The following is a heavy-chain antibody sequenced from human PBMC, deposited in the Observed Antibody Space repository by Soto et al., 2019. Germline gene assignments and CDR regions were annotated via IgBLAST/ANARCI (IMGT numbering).Heavy chain of an antibody. CDR2: IWYDGSNK. CDR1: GFTFSSHG. V-gene: IGHV3-33*01. D-gene: IGHD2-15*01. CDR3: ARDLVGAAVPGYNWFDS. Sequence: QVQLVESGGGVVQPGRSLRLSCAASGFTFSSHGMHWVRQAPGKGLEWVALIWYDGSNKYYADSMKGRFTISRDNSKNTLYLQMNSLRAEDTAVYYCARDLVGAAVPGYNWFDSWGQGTLVTVSS. J-gene: IGHJ5*01.